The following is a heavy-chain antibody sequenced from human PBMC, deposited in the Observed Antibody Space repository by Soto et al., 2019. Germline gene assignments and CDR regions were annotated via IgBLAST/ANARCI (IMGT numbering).Heavy chain of an antibody. D-gene: IGHD6-19*01. V-gene: IGHV3-30*18. CDR2: ISYDGRNK. CDR3: VKDGSSGWPYFYDMDV. J-gene: IGHJ6*02. Sequence: QVQLVVSGGGVVQPGRSLRLSWAASGFTFSSYGMHWFRQSPGKGLEWVAVISYDGRNKYYADAVQGRFTISRDNSKNTLYLQMSSLRSEDTAVYYCVKDGSSGWPYFYDMDVWGQGTTVTVSS. CDR1: GFTFSSYG.